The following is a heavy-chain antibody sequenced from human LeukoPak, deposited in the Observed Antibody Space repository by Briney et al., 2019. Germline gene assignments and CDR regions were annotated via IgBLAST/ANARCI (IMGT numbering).Heavy chain of an antibody. Sequence: PGGSLRLSCAASGFTFSSYWMSWVRQAPGKGLEWVSGISWNSGSIGYADSVKGRFTISRDNAKNSLYLQMNSLRAEDTALYYCAKDIGHSSSWLFDYWGQGTLVTVSS. D-gene: IGHD6-13*01. J-gene: IGHJ4*02. CDR3: AKDIGHSSSWLFDY. CDR2: ISWNSGSI. V-gene: IGHV3-9*01. CDR1: GFTFSSYW.